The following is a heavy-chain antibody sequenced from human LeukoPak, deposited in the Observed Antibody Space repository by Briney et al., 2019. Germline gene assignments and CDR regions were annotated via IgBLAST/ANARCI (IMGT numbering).Heavy chain of an antibody. V-gene: IGHV3-7*03. CDR1: GFTFSSYW. Sequence: GGSLRLSCAASGFTFSSYWMSWVRQAPGKGLEWVANIKQDGSEKYYVDSVKGRFTTSRGNSKNSLYLQMNSLRAEDTAVYYCATDILTGYYSVYGMDVWGKGTTVTVSS. D-gene: IGHD3-9*01. J-gene: IGHJ6*04. CDR3: ATDILTGYYSVYGMDV. CDR2: IKQDGSEK.